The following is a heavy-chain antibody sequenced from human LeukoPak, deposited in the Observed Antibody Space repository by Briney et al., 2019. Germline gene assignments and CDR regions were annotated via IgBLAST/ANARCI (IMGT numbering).Heavy chain of an antibody. CDR2: IYTSGST. D-gene: IGHD2-2*01. Sequence: PSETLSLTCTVSGGSISSYYWSWIRQPAGKGLEWLGRIYTSGSTNYNPSLKSQVTMSVDTSKNQFSLKLSSVTAADTAVYYCARDLRVPAATYYYYYYYMDVWGKGTTVTVSS. CDR1: GGSISSYY. V-gene: IGHV4-4*07. CDR3: ARDLRVPAATYYYYYYYMDV. J-gene: IGHJ6*03.